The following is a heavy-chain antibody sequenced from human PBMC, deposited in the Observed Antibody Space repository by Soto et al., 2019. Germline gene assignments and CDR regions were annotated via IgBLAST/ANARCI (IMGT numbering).Heavy chain of an antibody. CDR3: ARINDDYGDSLAFDI. V-gene: IGHV2-26*01. Sequence: QVTLKESGPVLVKPTETLTLTCTVSGFSLSNARMGVSWIRQPPGKALEWLAHIFSNDEKSYSTSLKSRLTSXXDXSXIQVVLTMTNMDPVDTATYYCARINDDYGDSLAFDIWGQGTMVTVSS. CDR1: GFSLSNARMG. D-gene: IGHD4-17*01. CDR2: IFSNDEK. J-gene: IGHJ3*02.